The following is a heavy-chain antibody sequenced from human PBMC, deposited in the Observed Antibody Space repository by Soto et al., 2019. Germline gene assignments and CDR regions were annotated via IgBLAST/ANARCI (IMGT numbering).Heavy chain of an antibody. CDR3: ARHPGGLYCSGGSFYEKQDDAFDI. V-gene: IGHV5-10-1*03. CDR1: GYSFTNYW. J-gene: IGHJ3*02. CDR2: IDPSDSYT. D-gene: IGHD2-15*01. Sequence: EVQLVQSGAEVKKPGESLRISCKGSGYSFTNYWISWVRQMPGKGLEWMGRIDPSDSYTNYSPSFQGHVTISADKSISTAYLQWSSLTASDTSMYYCARHPGGLYCSGGSFYEKQDDAFDIWGQGTMVTVSS.